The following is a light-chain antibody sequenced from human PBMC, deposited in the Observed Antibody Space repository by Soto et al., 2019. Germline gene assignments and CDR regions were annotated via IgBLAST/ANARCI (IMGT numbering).Light chain of an antibody. CDR3: CSYAGSYTLV. Sequence: QSALTQPRSVSGSPGQSVTISCTGTSSDIGGYNYVSWFQHHPGKAPKLMIYDVSKRPSGVIDRFSGSKSSNTASLTISGLQAEDEADYYCCSYAGSYTLVFGGGTQLTVL. J-gene: IGLJ3*02. CDR1: SSDIGGYNY. V-gene: IGLV2-11*01. CDR2: DVS.